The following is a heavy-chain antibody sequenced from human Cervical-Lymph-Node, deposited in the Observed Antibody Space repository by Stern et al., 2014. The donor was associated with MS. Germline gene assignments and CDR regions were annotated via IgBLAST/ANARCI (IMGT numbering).Heavy chain of an antibody. Sequence: QVQLVESGGGVVHPGRSLRLSCAASGFTFSRYSMHWVRQAPGRGLEWVAAISYDGDNKYYEDSVKGRFTISRDNSKNTLYLQINSLRPEDTAVFYCARSRIVPIPLSAHGEFDSWGQGTLVTVSS. D-gene: IGHD7-27*01. V-gene: IGHV3-30-3*01. CDR2: ISYDGDNK. J-gene: IGHJ4*02. CDR1: GFTFSRYS. CDR3: ARSRIVPIPLSAHGEFDS.